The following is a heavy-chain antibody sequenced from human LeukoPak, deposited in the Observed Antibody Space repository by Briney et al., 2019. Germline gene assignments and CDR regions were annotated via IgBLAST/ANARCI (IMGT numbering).Heavy chain of an antibody. CDR1: GFTFRTHS. D-gene: IGHD3-10*01. CDR2: ITKSSTYV. V-gene: IGHV3-21*04. Sequence: GGSLRLACEASGFTFRTHSMNWVRQAPGKGLEWVSAITKSSTYVYYADSVKGRFTISRDNAINSLFLQMNNLGVDDTGVYYCARGSGVHVWGQGTLVLVSS. J-gene: IGHJ4*02. CDR3: ARGSGVHV.